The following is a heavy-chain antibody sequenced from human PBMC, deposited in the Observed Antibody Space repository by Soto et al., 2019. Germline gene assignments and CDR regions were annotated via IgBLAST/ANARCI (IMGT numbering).Heavy chain of an antibody. V-gene: IGHV3-74*01. J-gene: IGHJ6*02. Sequence: EVQLVESGGGLVQPGGSLRLSCAASGFTFNIYWMHWVRQAPGKWLVWVSRINSDASSTNYADSVKGRFTISRDNAKNTLYLQMSSLRVEDTAVYYCARGARSGSYPYYYYAMDVWGQGTTVTVSS. CDR2: INSDASST. CDR1: GFTFNIYW. CDR3: ARGARSGSYPYYYYAMDV. D-gene: IGHD1-26*01.